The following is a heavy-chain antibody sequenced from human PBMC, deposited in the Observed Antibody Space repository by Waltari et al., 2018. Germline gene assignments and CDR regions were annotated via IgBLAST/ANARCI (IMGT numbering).Heavy chain of an antibody. V-gene: IGHV3-23*01. CDR1: GFTFRSYA. D-gene: IGHD6-6*01. Sequence: EVQLLESGGGLVQPGGSLRLSCAASGFTFRSYAMSWVLQAPGKGLEWVSAISGSGGSTYYADSVKGRFTISRDNSKNTLYLQMNSLRAEDTAVYYCVRVAARPGDYFDYWGQGTLVTVSS. J-gene: IGHJ4*02. CDR3: VRVAARPGDYFDY. CDR2: ISGSGGST.